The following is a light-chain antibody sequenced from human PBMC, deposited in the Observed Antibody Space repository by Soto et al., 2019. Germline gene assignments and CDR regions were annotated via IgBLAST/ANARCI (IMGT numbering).Light chain of an antibody. Sequence: AIRMTQSPSSLSASTGYRVTVTPGQSQGISSYLAWYQQKPGKAPKLLIYASPTLQSGVPSRFSGSGSGTDFTLTISCLQSEDFATYYCKQYYSYPRTFGQGPNVDLK. V-gene: IGKV1-8*01. J-gene: IGKJ1*01. CDR3: KQYYSYPRT. CDR2: ASP. CDR1: QGISSY.